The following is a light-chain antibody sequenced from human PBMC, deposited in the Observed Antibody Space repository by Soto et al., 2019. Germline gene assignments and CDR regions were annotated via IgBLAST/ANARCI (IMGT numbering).Light chain of an antibody. CDR3: QQYRHWPRT. CDR1: QSVDIN. V-gene: IGKV3-15*01. Sequence: EIVLTQSPATLSVSPGERVTLSCRASQSVDINLAWYQQKPGQAPRLLIYGASTRATDMSGTFSGRGSGTEFTLTISNLRPEDFAVYYCQQYRHWPRTFDQGTKVEIK. CDR2: GAS. J-gene: IGKJ1*01.